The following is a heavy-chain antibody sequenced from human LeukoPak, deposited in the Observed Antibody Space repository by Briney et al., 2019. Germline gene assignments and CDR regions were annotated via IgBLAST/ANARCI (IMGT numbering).Heavy chain of an antibody. CDR3: ARSASYFTYFDL. Sequence: GGSLRLSCAPSGFTLRDYYMSWVRQAPGKGLEWISYMSSTGNTIYYAESVKGGFTLSRDSANKSMSLQMTSLRAEDSAVYYCARSASYFTYFDLWGRDNLVTVSS. CDR2: MSSTGNTI. J-gene: IGHJ2*01. CDR1: GFTLRDYY. V-gene: IGHV3-11*04. D-gene: IGHD2/OR15-2a*01.